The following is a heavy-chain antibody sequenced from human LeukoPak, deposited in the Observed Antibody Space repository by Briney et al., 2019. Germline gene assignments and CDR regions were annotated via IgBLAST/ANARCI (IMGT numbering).Heavy chain of an antibody. V-gene: IGHV3-7*01. Sequence: GGSLRPSCAASGFTFSSYWMSWVRQAPGKGLEWVANIKQDGSEKYYVDSVKGRFTISRDNAKNSLYLQMNSLRAEDTAVYYCARVLDFWSGSADYWGQGTLVTVSS. CDR2: IKQDGSEK. CDR3: ARVLDFWSGSADY. D-gene: IGHD3-3*01. J-gene: IGHJ4*02. CDR1: GFTFSSYW.